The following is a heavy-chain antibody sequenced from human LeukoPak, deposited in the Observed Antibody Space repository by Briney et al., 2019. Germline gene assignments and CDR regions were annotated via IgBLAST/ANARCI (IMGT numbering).Heavy chain of an antibody. D-gene: IGHD3-10*01. V-gene: IGHV3-7*01. CDR2: IKPDGSAT. Sequence: GGSLRLSCVVSGFTYSDYWMGWVRQAPGEGLEWVANIKPDGSATYYVDSVKGRFTISRDNAQSSLSLQMSSLRVEDTAVYYCARWGVSAGLDYWGQGTLVTVSS. J-gene: IGHJ4*02. CDR3: ARWGVSAGLDY. CDR1: GFTYSDYW.